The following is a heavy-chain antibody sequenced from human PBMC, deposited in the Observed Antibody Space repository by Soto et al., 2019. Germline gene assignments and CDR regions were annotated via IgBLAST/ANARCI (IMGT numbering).Heavy chain of an antibody. D-gene: IGHD3-22*01. CDR1: GFTFSKYA. CDR2: ISGSGGNT. J-gene: IGHJ4*02. Sequence: PGGSLRLSCAASGFTFSKYAMSWVRQAPGKGLEWVSSISGSGGNTYYTDSVKGRFTISRDNSKNTLYLQMNSLRAEDTAIYYCAKSHSGSYYSAFDYWGQGTLVTVSS. CDR3: AKSHSGSYYSAFDY. V-gene: IGHV3-23*01.